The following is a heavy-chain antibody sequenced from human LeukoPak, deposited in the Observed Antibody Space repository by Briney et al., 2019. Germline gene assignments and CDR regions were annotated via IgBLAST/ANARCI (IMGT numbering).Heavy chain of an antibody. CDR1: GSISDYY. V-gene: IGHV4-59*01. CDR3: ARMTRGYGAFDV. CDR2: IHFTGST. J-gene: IGHJ3*01. D-gene: IGHD5-18*01. Sequence: SETLSLTCTGGSISDYYWSWIRQPPGKGLEWIGYIHFTGSTNYNPSLKSRVTISVDTSKNQLSLKMYSVTAADTAVYYCARMTRGYGAFDVWGQGTMVTVSS.